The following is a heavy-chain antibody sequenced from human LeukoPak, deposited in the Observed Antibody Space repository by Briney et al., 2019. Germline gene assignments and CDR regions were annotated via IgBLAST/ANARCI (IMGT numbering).Heavy chain of an antibody. CDR2: ISYDGSNK. D-gene: IGHD3-22*01. V-gene: IGHV3-30*18. CDR1: GFTFSSYG. J-gene: IGHJ4*02. Sequence: GGPLRLSCAASGFTFSSYGMHWVRQAPGKGLEWVAVISYDGSNKYYADSVKGRFTISRDNSKNTLYLQMNSLRAEDTAVYYCAKPRYYDSSGYPRFGRGTIDYWGQGTLVTVSS. CDR3: AKPRYYDSSGYPRFGRGTIDY.